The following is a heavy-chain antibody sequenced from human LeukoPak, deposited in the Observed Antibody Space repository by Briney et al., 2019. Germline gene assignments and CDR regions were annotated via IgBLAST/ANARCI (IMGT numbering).Heavy chain of an antibody. CDR3: ASIYDSSGYVFDY. CDR2: IIPIFGIA. V-gene: IGHV1-69*04. Sequence: ASVKVSCRASGYTFTSYDINWVRQAPGQGLEWMGRIIPIFGIANYAQKFQGRVTITADKSTSTAYMELSSLRSEDTAVYYCASIYDSSGYVFDYWGQGTLVTVSS. J-gene: IGHJ4*02. D-gene: IGHD3-22*01. CDR1: GYTFTSYD.